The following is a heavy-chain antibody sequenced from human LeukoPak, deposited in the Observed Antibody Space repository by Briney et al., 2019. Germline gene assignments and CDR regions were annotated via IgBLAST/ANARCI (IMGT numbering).Heavy chain of an antibody. V-gene: IGHV3-21*01. CDR1: GFTFSSYS. CDR3: ARDWDSSGYYSY. D-gene: IGHD3-22*01. J-gene: IGHJ4*02. CDR2: ISSSSSYI. Sequence: PGGSLRLSCAASGFTFSSYSMNWVRQAPGKGLEWVSSISSSSSYIYYADSVKGRFTISRDNAKNSLYLQMNSLRAEDTAVYYCARDWDSSGYYSYWGQGTLVIVSS.